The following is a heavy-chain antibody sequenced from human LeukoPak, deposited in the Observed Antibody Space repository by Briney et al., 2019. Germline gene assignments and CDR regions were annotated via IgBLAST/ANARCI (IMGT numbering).Heavy chain of an antibody. V-gene: IGHV1-69*06. Sequence: SVKVSCKASGYTFTSYAMNWVRQAPGQGLEWVGGIIPIFGTANYAQKFQGRVTITADKSTSTAYMELSSLRSEDTAVYYCARVGASYCLDYWGQGTLVTVSS. D-gene: IGHD3-10*01. CDR1: GYTFTSYA. J-gene: IGHJ4*02. CDR2: IIPIFGTA. CDR3: ARVGASYCLDY.